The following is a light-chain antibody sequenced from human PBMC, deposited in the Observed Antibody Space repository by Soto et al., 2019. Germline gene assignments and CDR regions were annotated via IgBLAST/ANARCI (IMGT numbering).Light chain of an antibody. Sequence: QSALTQPASVSGSPGQSITISCTGTSSDVGSYNVVSWYQQHPGKAPKLIIYEGSKRPSGVSNRSSGSNSGNTASLTISGLQAEDEADYYCCSYAGSLYVFGTGTKVTVL. CDR3: CSYAGSLYV. CDR1: SSDVGSYNV. V-gene: IGLV2-23*01. J-gene: IGLJ1*01. CDR2: EGS.